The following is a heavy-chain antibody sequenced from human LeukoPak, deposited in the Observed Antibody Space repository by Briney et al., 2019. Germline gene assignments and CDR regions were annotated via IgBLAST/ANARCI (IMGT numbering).Heavy chain of an antibody. CDR1: GFTFSSHS. CDR2: ISGSGGST. V-gene: IGHV3-23*01. Sequence: GGSLRLSCAASGFTFSSHSMNWVRQAPGKGLEWVSYISGSGGSTYYADSVKGRFTISRDNSKNTLYLQMNSLRAEDTAVYYCAKSTRGPAGYFQHWGQGTLVTVSS. CDR3: AKSTRGPAGYFQH. D-gene: IGHD1-26*01. J-gene: IGHJ1*01.